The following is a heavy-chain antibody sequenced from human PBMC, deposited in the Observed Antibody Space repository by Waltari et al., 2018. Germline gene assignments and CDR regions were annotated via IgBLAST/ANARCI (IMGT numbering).Heavy chain of an antibody. V-gene: IGHV3-48*03. CDR2: ISSSGSTI. D-gene: IGHD6-19*01. J-gene: IGHJ4*02. Sequence: EVQLVESGGGLVQPGGSLRLSCAASGFTFSSYEMNWVRQAPGKGLEWVTYISSSGSTIYYADSVKGRVTISRDNAKNSLYLQMNSLRAEDTAVYYCARGSGWSFDYWGQGTLVTVSS. CDR3: ARGSGWSFDY. CDR1: GFTFSSYE.